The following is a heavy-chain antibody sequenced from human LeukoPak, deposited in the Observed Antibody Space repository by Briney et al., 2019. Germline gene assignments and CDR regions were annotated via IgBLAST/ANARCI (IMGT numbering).Heavy chain of an antibody. CDR2: FYYSGST. D-gene: IGHD3-22*01. Sequence: SETLSLTCTVSGGSISSADYYWSWIRQPPGKGLEWIGYFYYSGSTSYNPSLKSRVTISGDTSKNQFSLKLNSVTAADTAVYFCASPRGDDSGGYYTWYFHHWGQGILVTVSS. V-gene: IGHV4-30-4*08. J-gene: IGHJ1*01. CDR3: ASPRGDDSGGYYTWYFHH. CDR1: GGSISSADYY.